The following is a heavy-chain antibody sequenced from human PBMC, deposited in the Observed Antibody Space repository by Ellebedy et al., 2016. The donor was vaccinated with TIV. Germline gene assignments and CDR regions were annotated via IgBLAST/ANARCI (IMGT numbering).Heavy chain of an antibody. CDR1: GFTFDDFA. D-gene: IGHD5-12*01. J-gene: IGHJ4*02. CDR3: SRAFGGSDYGFDH. CDR2: ISWNGGSI. Sequence: PGGSLRLSCAASGFTFDDFAMHWVRQAPGKGLEWVAGISWNGGSIGSSDSVKGRVTISRDNAENSLSLQMNSLRPEDNDLYYCSRAFGGSDYGFDHWGQGTPVTVSS. V-gene: IGHV3-9*01.